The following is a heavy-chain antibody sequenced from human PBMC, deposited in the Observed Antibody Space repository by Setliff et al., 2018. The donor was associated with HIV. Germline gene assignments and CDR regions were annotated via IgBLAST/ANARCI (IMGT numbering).Heavy chain of an antibody. CDR2: INAGNGNT. Sequence: ASVKVSCKASGYTFTNYVMYWVQQAPGQRLEWMGWINAGNGNTKYSQKFQGRVTISRDTSASTAYMELSSLGSEDTAVYYCARERATGKPPLLNWYFDLWGRGTLVTVSS. V-gene: IGHV1-3*01. CDR1: GYTFTNYV. CDR3: ARERATGKPPLLNWYFDL. D-gene: IGHD1-1*01. J-gene: IGHJ2*01.